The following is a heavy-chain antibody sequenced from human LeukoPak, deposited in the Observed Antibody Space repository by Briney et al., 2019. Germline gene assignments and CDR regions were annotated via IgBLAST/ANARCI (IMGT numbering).Heavy chain of an antibody. J-gene: IGHJ4*02. V-gene: IGHV4-59*01. CDR2: IYYSGST. CDR1: GGSISSYY. Sequence: SETLSLTCTVSGGSISSYYWSWIRQPPGKGLEWIGYIYYSGSTNYNPSLKSRVTISVDTSKNQFSLKPSSVTAADTAVYYCARSQTHFDYWGQGTLVTVSS. CDR3: ARSQTHFDY.